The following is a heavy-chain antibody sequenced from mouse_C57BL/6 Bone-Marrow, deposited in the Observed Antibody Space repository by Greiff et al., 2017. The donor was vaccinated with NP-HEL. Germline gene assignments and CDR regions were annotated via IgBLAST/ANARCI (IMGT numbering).Heavy chain of an antibody. Sequence: EVQLQQSGGGLVQPGGSMKLSCAASGFTFSDAWMDWVRQSPEKGLEWVAEIRNKANNHATYYAESVKGRFTISRDDSKSSVYLQMNSLRAEDTGIYYCTPLITGDAMDYWGQGTAVTVSS. CDR1: GFTFSDAW. CDR2: IRNKANNHAT. D-gene: IGHD1-1*01. V-gene: IGHV6-6*01. CDR3: TPLITGDAMDY. J-gene: IGHJ4*01.